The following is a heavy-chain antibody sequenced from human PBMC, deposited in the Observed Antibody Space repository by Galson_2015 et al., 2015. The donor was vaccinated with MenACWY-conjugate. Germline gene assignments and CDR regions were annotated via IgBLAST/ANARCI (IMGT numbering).Heavy chain of an antibody. Sequence: TLSLTCGVHDGSLTGASWSWIRQPPGKGLEWLGEINHVGDTDYNPSLRGRVTISLDTSKNQFSLRLRSVTAADTAVYYCARLVTRGITIFGAHPRASYGLDVWGQGTTVIVSS. CDR3: ARLVTRGITIFGAHPRASYGLDV. CDR2: INHVGDT. D-gene: IGHD3-3*01. J-gene: IGHJ6*02. CDR1: DGSLTGAS. V-gene: IGHV4-34*01.